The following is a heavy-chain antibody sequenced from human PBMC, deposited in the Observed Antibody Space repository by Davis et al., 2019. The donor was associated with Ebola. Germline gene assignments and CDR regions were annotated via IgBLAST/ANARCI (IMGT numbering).Heavy chain of an antibody. CDR3: ARVQGPFIVVGVAAEPAATDYYFDY. CDR1: GGSFSGFH. CDR2: IYYSGST. J-gene: IGHJ4*02. D-gene: IGHD2-15*01. Sequence: SETLSLTCAVYGGSFSGFHWSWIRQPPGKGLEWIGSIYYSGSTYYNPPLKSRVTISVDTSKNQFSLRLTSVTAADTAVYSCARVQGPFIVVGVAAEPAATDYYFDYWGQGTLVTVSS. V-gene: IGHV4-34*01.